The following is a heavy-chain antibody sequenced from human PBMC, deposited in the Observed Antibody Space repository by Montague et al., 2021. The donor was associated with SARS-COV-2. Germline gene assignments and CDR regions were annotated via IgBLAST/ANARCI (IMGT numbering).Heavy chain of an antibody. J-gene: IGHJ6*02. D-gene: IGHD3-10*01. CDR3: ARVRYYGSGTSLGMDV. CDR1: GGSFSNYY. V-gene: IGHV4-34*01. Sequence: SETLSLTCAISGGSFSNYYWSWIRQPPGKGLEWIGEDNHSGSTNYNPSLKSRVTISVDTSKNQFSLKLSSVTAADTAVYYCARVRYYGSGTSLGMDVWGQGTTVTVSS. CDR2: DNHSGST.